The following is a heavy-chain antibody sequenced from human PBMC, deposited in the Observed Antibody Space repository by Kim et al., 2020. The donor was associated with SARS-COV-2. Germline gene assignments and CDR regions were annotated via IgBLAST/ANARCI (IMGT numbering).Heavy chain of an antibody. V-gene: IGHV3-21*01. D-gene: IGHD1-26*01. Sequence: GGSLRLSCAASEFTFSSYSMNWVRQAPGKGLEWVSSISSRSSYIYSADSVKGRFTISRDNAKNSLYLQMNSLSAEDTAVNYCSGDEGKLEQPTRDFDYWGQGTLVPGSS. J-gene: IGHJ4*02. CDR1: EFTFSSYS. CDR3: SGDEGKLEQPTRDFDY. CDR2: ISSRSSYI.